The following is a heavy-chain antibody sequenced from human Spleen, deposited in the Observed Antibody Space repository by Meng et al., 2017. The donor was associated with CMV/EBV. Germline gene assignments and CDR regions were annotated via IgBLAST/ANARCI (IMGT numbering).Heavy chain of an antibody. J-gene: IGHJ6*02. CDR2: IIPIFGTA. Sequence: SVQVSCKASGGTFSSYAISWVRQAPGQGLEWMGGIIPIFGTANYAQKFQGRVTITTDESTSTAYMELSSLRSEDTAVYYCATSGRYYYYYGMDVWGQGTTVTVSS. CDR1: GGTFSSYA. V-gene: IGHV1-69*05. CDR3: ATSGRYYYYYGMDV. D-gene: IGHD6-25*01.